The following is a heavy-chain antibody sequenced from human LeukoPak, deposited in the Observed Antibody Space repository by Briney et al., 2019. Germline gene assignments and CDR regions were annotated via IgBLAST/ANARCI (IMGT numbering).Heavy chain of an antibody. J-gene: IGHJ4*02. CDR1: GYTFSGFY. V-gene: IGHV1-2*02. CDR3: ARGALLLGAVAGTIHNY. CDR2: INPNSGGT. D-gene: IGHD6-19*01. Sequence: GASVKVSCKASGYTFSGFYIHWVRQAPGQGLEWMGWINPNSGGTNYAQKFQGRVTMTRDTSISTAYVELSRLRSDDTAVYYCARGALLLGAVAGTIHNYWGQGTLVTVSS.